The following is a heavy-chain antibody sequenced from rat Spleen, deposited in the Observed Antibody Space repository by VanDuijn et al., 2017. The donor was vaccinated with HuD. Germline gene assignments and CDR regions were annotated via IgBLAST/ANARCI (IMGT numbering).Heavy chain of an antibody. V-gene: IGHV5-29*01. Sequence: EVQLVESGGGLVQPGRSLKLSCAASGFTFSDYAMNWIRQAPTKGLEWVATINYDGSSTYYRDSVKGRFTISRDKAESTLYLQMDSLRSEDTATYYCARRRWELGFDNWGQGVMVTVSS. J-gene: IGHJ2*01. CDR1: GFTFSDYA. D-gene: IGHD1-11*01. CDR3: ARRRWELGFDN. CDR2: INYDGSST.